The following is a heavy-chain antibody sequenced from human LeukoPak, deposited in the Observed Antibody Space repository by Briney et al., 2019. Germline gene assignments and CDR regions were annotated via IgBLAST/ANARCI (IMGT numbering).Heavy chain of an antibody. CDR1: GGSISSSSYY. CDR3: ARGTRTIFGTMDV. D-gene: IGHD3-3*01. J-gene: IGHJ6*03. Sequence: SETLSLTCTVSGGSISSSSYYWGWIRQPPGKGLEWIGSIYYSGSTYYNPSLKSRVTISVDTSKNQFSLKLSSVTAADTAVYYCARGTRTIFGTMDVWGKGTTVTVSS. CDR2: IYYSGST. V-gene: IGHV4-39*07.